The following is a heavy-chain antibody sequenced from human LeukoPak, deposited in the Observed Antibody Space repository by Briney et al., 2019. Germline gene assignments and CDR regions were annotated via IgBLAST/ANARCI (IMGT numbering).Heavy chain of an antibody. Sequence: SGTLSLTCGVSGGSISNTNWWSWVRQPPGQGLEWIGEISLTGLTHYNPSLESRVTVSLDKSKNQLSLNPTSVTAADTAVYYCSRENGAFSPFGYWGQGILVTVLS. CDR2: ISLTGLT. CDR3: SRENGAFSPFGY. J-gene: IGHJ4*02. V-gene: IGHV4-4*02. CDR1: GGSISNTNW. D-gene: IGHD2-8*01.